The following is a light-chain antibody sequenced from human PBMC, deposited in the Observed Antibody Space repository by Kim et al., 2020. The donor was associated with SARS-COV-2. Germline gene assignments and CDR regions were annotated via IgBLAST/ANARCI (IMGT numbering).Light chain of an antibody. J-gene: IGLJ1*01. CDR1: SSNIGSNT. V-gene: IGLV1-44*01. Sequence: QRVTISCSGSSSNIGSNTVNWFQQLPGTAPKLLIYSNHQRPSGVPGRFSASKSGTSASLAISGVQSEDQADYYCAVWDDSLNGYVFGTGTKVTVL. CDR2: SNH. CDR3: AVWDDSLNGYV.